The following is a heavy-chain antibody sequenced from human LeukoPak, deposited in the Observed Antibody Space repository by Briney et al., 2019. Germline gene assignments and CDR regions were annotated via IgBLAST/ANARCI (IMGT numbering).Heavy chain of an antibody. Sequence: GGSLRLSCAASGFNFRTYWMHWVRQAPGKGLVWVSRINSDESNTTYADSVKGRFTVSRDNAMNTLYLQMHSLRAEDTALYFCARGYGADVWGKGTMVTVSS. J-gene: IGHJ6*04. CDR1: GFNFRTYW. CDR2: INSDESNT. V-gene: IGHV3-74*01. CDR3: ARGYGADV.